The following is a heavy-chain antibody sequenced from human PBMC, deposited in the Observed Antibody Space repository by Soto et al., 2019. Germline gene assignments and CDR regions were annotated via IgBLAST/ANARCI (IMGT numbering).Heavy chain of an antibody. Sequence: QVQLQQWGAGLLKPSETLSLTWAVYGGSFSGYYWSWIRQPPGKGLEWIGEINHSGSTNYNPSLKSRVTISVDTSKNQFSLKLSSVTAADTAVYYCARVCGGSCYGSDAFDIWGQGTMVTVSS. V-gene: IGHV4-34*01. CDR2: INHSGST. J-gene: IGHJ3*02. CDR3: ARVCGGSCYGSDAFDI. D-gene: IGHD2-15*01. CDR1: GGSFSGYY.